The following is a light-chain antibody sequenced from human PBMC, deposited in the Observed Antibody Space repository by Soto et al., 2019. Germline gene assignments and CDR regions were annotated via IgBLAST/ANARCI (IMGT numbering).Light chain of an antibody. Sequence: IVLTQSPGTLPLSPCERATLSCRASQTLSNSFIAWYQQKPGQAPRLLIYDTSSRATGVPDRYSASGSGTDFTLTISRLEPEDFAVFFCQQYGTSEIIFGQGTRLEIK. CDR1: QTLSNSF. V-gene: IGKV3-20*01. J-gene: IGKJ5*01. CDR3: QQYGTSEII. CDR2: DTS.